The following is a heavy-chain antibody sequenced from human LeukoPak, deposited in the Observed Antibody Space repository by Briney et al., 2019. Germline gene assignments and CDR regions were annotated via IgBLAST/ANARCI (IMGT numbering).Heavy chain of an antibody. CDR2: IYYSGST. J-gene: IGHJ5*02. CDR3: ARQNIVVEPAAIVFLGFDP. CDR1: GGSISSSSYY. V-gene: IGHV4-39*01. D-gene: IGHD2-2*01. Sequence: SETLSLTCTVSGGSISSSSYYWGWIRQPPGKGLEWIGSIYYSGSTYYNPSLKSRVTISVDTSKNQFSLKLSSVTAADTAVYYCARQNIVVEPAAIVFLGFDPWGQGTLVTVSS.